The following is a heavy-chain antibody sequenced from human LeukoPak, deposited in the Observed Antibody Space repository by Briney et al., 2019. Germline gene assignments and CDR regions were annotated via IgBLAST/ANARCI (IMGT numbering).Heavy chain of an antibody. V-gene: IGHV4-34*01. CDR2: INHSGST. CDR1: GGSFSGYY. Sequence: PSETLSLTCAVYGGSFSGYYWSWIRQPPGKGLEWIGEINHSGSTNYNPSLKSRVTISVDTSKNQFSLKLSSVTAADTAVYYCARDRTVTSTLAFDIWGQGTMVTVSS. D-gene: IGHD4-17*01. CDR3: ARDRTVTSTLAFDI. J-gene: IGHJ3*02.